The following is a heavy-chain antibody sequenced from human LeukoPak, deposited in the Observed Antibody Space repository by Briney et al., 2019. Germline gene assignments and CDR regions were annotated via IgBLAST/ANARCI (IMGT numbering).Heavy chain of an antibody. Sequence: PSETLSLTCTVSGGSISSGGYYWSWIRQPPGKGLEWIGYIYHSGSTYYNPSLKSRVTISVDRSKNQFSLKLSSVTAADTAVYYCARDLGYTTGTLYDYWGQGTLVTVSS. V-gene: IGHV4-30-2*01. CDR3: ARDLGYTTGTLYDY. J-gene: IGHJ4*02. CDR2: IYHSGST. D-gene: IGHD1-1*01. CDR1: GGSISSGGYY.